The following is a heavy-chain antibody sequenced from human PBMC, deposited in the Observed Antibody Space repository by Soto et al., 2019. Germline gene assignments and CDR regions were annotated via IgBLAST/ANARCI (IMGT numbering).Heavy chain of an antibody. V-gene: IGHV1-69*12. J-gene: IGHJ6*02. CDR1: GGTFSTSA. CDR3: ARDKDRLQLGVNYYCILDV. Sequence: QVQLVQSGAEVKKPGSSVKVSCKASGGTFSTSAISWVRQAPGQGREWVGGIMPVFPTPDYAQNFQGRVTITADESTTTDYLELTSLVADDTAVDYCARDKDRLQLGVNYYCILDVWGHGTAITVSS. D-gene: IGHD1-1*01. CDR2: IMPVFPTP.